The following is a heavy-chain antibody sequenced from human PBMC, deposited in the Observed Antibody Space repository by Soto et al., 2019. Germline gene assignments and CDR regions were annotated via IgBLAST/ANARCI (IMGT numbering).Heavy chain of an antibody. CDR1: GGSISSYY. CDR2: IYYSGST. CDR3: AREAIGNWFDP. J-gene: IGHJ5*02. Sequence: SETLSLTCTVSGGSISSYYWSWIRQPPGKGLERIGYIYYSGSTNYNPSLKSRVTISVDTSKNQFSLKLSSVTAADTAVYYCAREAIGNWFDPWGQGTLVTVSS. V-gene: IGHV4-59*01.